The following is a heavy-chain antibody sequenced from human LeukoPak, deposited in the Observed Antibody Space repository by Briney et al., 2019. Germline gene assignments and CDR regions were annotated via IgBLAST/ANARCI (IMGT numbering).Heavy chain of an antibody. J-gene: IGHJ6*03. CDR1: GFNFSDYY. CDR3: AREIHSTGYYYAGGYMDV. D-gene: IGHD3-22*01. CDR2: FSSGDTNI. V-gene: IGHV3-11*04. Sequence: GGPLRLSCAGSGFNFSDYYMSWVRQAPGRGLEWISFFSSGDTNIKYADSVKGRFTISRDNAKNSLYLQMNSLRTEDTAVYFCAREIHSTGYYYAGGYMDVWGEGTTVTVSS.